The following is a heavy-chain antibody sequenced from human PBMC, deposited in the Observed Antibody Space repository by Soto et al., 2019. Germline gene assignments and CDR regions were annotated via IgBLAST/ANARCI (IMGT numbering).Heavy chain of an antibody. Sequence: QVQLVQSGAEVKKPGSSVKVSCKTSGVSFNNNGIGWVRQAPGHGLEWMGGVSPPFRTSNYARKSQGRISITADASTGTVNMELSSLTSVDTAQYYCARVLYYGSGSYPPYGMDVWGQGTTVTVSS. D-gene: IGHD3-10*01. V-gene: IGHV1-69*01. J-gene: IGHJ6*02. CDR1: GVSFNNNG. CDR3: ARVLYYGSGSYPPYGMDV. CDR2: VSPPFRTS.